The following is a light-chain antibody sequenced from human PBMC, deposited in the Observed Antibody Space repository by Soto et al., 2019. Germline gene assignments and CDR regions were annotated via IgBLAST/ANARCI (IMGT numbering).Light chain of an antibody. CDR2: EVI. Sequence: QSALTQPASVSGSPGQSITISCTGTSSDIGGYDYVSWYQQHPGKAPKLMIYEVIHRPSGVSNRFSGSKSDNTASLTTSGLQAEDESEYYCSSYTTGDTLVFGSGTKVTVL. CDR3: SSYTTGDTLV. J-gene: IGLJ1*01. V-gene: IGLV2-14*01. CDR1: SSDIGGYDY.